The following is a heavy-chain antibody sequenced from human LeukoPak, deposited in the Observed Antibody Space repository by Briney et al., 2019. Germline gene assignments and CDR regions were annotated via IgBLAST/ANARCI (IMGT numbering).Heavy chain of an antibody. CDR3: ARSRAGSYFDY. CDR2: ISSSSSTI. D-gene: IGHD1-26*01. V-gene: IGHV3-48*01. Sequence: GGSLRLSCAASGFTFSSYEMHWVRQAPGKGLEWVSYISSSSSTIYYADSVKGRFAISRDNAKNSLYLQMNSLRAEDTAVYYCARSRAGSYFDYWGQGTLVTVSS. CDR1: GFTFSSYE. J-gene: IGHJ4*02.